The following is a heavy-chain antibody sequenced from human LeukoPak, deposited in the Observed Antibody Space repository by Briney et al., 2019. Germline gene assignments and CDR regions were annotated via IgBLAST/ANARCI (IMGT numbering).Heavy chain of an antibody. D-gene: IGHD2-15*01. V-gene: IGHV3-21*01. Sequence: GGSLRLSCAASGFTFSSYSMNWVRQAPGKGLEWVSSISSSSSYIYYADSVKGRFTISRDNAKNSLYLQMNSLRAEDTAVYYCARAGWAQDIIDWFDPWGQRTLFTVSS. CDR1: GFTFSSYS. CDR3: ARAGWAQDIIDWFDP. J-gene: IGHJ5*02. CDR2: ISSSSSYI.